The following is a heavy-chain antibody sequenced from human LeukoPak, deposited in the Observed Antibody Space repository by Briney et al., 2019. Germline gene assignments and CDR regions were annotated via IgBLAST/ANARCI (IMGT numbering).Heavy chain of an antibody. CDR3: ARHRNQYYGSGGFDY. D-gene: IGHD3-10*01. V-gene: IGHV4-39*01. Sequence: SETLSLTCTVSGGSISSSYYWGWIRQPPGKGLDWIGSIYYGGSTYYNPSLRSRVTTSVDTSKNQFSLKLTSVTAADTAVYYCARHRNQYYGSGGFDYWGQGTLVTVSS. CDR1: GGSISSSYY. CDR2: IYYGGST. J-gene: IGHJ4*02.